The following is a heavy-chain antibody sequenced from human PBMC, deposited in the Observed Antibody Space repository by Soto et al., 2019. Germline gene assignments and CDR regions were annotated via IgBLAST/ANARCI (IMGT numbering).Heavy chain of an antibody. V-gene: IGHV3-48*03. CDR1: GFTFSSYE. CDR2: ISSSGSTI. Sequence: EVQLVESGGGLVQPGGSLRLSCAASGFTFSSYEMNWVRQAPGKGLELVSYISSSGSTIYYADSVKGRFTISRDNAKNSLYLQMNSLRAEDTAVYYCARDHKGGYYYYGMDVWGQGTTVTVSS. J-gene: IGHJ6*02. CDR3: ARDHKGGYYYYGMDV.